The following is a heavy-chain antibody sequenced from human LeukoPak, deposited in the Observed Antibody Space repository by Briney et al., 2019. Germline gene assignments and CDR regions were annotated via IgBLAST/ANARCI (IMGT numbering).Heavy chain of an antibody. CDR3: ARDGPIYGSGSQGYFDY. V-gene: IGHV1-69*04. CDR2: IIPILGIA. D-gene: IGHD3-10*01. Sequence: SVTVSFKSSGGTFSSYAISWVRQAPGQGLEWMGRIIPILGIANYAQKFQGRVTITADKSTSTAYMELSSLRSEDTAVYYCARDGPIYGSGSQGYFDYWGQGTLVTVSS. J-gene: IGHJ4*02. CDR1: GGTFSSYA.